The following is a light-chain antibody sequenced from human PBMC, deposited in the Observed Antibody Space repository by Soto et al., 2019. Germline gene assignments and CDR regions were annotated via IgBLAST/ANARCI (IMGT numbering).Light chain of an antibody. CDR1: SSDVGGYNF. CDR2: DVS. CDR3: CSYAGSYTWV. V-gene: IGLV2-11*01. J-gene: IGLJ1*01. Sequence: QSALTQPRSVSGSPGQSVTISCTGTSSDVGGYNFVSWHHQHPGKAPKLMIYDVSKRPSGVPDRFSGSKSGNTASLTISGLQAEDEADYYGCSYAGSYTWVFGTGTKLTVL.